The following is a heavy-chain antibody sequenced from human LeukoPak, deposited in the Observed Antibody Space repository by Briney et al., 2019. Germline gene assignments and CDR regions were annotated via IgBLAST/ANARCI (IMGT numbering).Heavy chain of an antibody. CDR3: ARDSDYYDSSGYSD. Sequence: ASVKVSCKASGYTFTGYYMHWVRQAPGQGLEWMGWINPNSGGTNYAQKFQGRVTMTRHTSISTAYMELSRLRSDDTAVYYCARDSDYYDSSGYSDWGQGTLVTVSS. V-gene: IGHV1-2*02. CDR2: INPNSGGT. CDR1: GYTFTGYY. J-gene: IGHJ4*02. D-gene: IGHD3-22*01.